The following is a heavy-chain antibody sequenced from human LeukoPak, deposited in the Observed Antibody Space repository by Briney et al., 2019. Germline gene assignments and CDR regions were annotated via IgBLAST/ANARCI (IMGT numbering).Heavy chain of an antibody. V-gene: IGHV4-34*01. Sequence: PSETLSLTCAVYGGSFSGYYWSWIRQPPGKGLEWIGEINHSGSTNYNPSLKSRVTISVDTSKNQFSLKLSSVTAADTAVYYCARLNVVVITTTPYYFDYWGQGTLVTVSS. J-gene: IGHJ4*02. D-gene: IGHD2-15*01. CDR3: ARLNVVVITTTPYYFDY. CDR1: GGSFSGYY. CDR2: INHSGST.